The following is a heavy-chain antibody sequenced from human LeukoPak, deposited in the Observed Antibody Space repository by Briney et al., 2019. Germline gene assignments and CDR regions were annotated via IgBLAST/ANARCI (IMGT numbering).Heavy chain of an antibody. D-gene: IGHD1-26*01. V-gene: IGHV3-30*04. CDR3: ARDPSNSGSYFVLDY. J-gene: IGHJ4*02. CDR1: GFTFSSFA. Sequence: GGSLRLSCAASGFTFSSFAMHWVRQAPGKGLEWVAVISDDGSNTYYADSLKGRFTISRHNSKDTLYLQMNTLRAEDTAVYYCARDPSNSGSYFVLDYWGQGTLVTVSS. CDR2: ISDDGSNT.